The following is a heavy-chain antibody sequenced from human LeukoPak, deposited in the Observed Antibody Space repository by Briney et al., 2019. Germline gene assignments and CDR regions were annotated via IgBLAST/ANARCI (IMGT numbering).Heavy chain of an antibody. CDR2: IIPIFGTA. CDR1: GGTFSSYA. Sequence: GASVKVSCKASGGTFSSYAISWVRQAPGQGLEWMGGIIPIFGTANYAQKFQGRVTITADESTSTAYMELSSLRSEDTAVYYCAKSITNFGVVRENWFDPWGQGTLVTVSS. CDR3: AKSITNFGVVRENWFDP. D-gene: IGHD3-3*01. J-gene: IGHJ5*02. V-gene: IGHV1-69*13.